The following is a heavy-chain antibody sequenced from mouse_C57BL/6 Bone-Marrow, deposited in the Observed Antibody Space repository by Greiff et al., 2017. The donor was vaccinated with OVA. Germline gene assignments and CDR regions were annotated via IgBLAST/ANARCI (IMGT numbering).Heavy chain of an antibody. D-gene: IGHD1-1*01. CDR3: AIPYYGSSWGFAY. CDR2: INPGSGGT. Sequence: QVQLKQSGAELVRPGTSVKVSCKASGYAFTNYLIEWVKQRPGQGLEWIGVINPGSGGTNYNEKFKGKATLTADKSSSTAYMQLSSLTSEDSAVYFCAIPYYGSSWGFAYWGQGTLVTVSA. V-gene: IGHV1-54*01. CDR1: GYAFTNYL. J-gene: IGHJ3*01.